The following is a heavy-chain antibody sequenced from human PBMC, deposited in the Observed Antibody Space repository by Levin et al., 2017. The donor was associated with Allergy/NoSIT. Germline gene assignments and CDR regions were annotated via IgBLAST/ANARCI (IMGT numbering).Heavy chain of an antibody. Sequence: GGSLRLSCAASGFTFSNAWMSWVRQAPGKGLEWVGRIKSKTDGGTTDYAAPVKGRFTISRDDSKNTLYLQMNSLKTEDTAVYYCTTEKTDYGDPLGHYGMDVWGQGTTVTVSS. CDR3: TTEKTDYGDPLGHYGMDV. CDR1: GFTFSNAW. V-gene: IGHV3-15*01. CDR2: IKSKTDGGTT. D-gene: IGHD4-17*01. J-gene: IGHJ6*02.